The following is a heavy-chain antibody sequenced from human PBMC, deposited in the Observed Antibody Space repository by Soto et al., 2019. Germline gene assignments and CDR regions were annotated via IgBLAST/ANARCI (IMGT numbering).Heavy chain of an antibody. J-gene: IGHJ3*02. CDR3: ARVVGDPEFTYYDILTGYHDAFDI. V-gene: IGHV4-34*01. CDR2: INHSGST. D-gene: IGHD3-9*01. Sequence: SETLSLTCAVYGGSFSGYYWSWIRQPPGKGLEWIGEINHSGSTNYNPSLKSRVTISVDTSKNQFSLKLSSVTAADTAVYYCARVVGDPEFTYYDILTGYHDAFDIWGQGTMVTVSS. CDR1: GGSFSGYY.